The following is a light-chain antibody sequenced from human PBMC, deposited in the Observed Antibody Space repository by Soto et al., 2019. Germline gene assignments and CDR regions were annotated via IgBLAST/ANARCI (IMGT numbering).Light chain of an antibody. CDR3: QHYGGSPLFT. Sequence: EIVLTQSQDTLSLSPGERATLSCRASQGVTGDYLAWYQQRPGQAPRLLIYGASSRATGIPDRFSGSRSGTDFTLTISRLEPEDFAVYYCQHYGGSPLFTFGPGTKVDIK. CDR2: GAS. CDR1: QGVTGDY. J-gene: IGKJ3*01. V-gene: IGKV3-20*01.